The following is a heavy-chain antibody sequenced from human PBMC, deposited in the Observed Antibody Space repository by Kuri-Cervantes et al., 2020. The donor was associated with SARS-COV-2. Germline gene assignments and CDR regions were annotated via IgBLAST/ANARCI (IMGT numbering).Heavy chain of an antibody. CDR3: ARDPGYCSSTSCYVAYFDY. V-gene: IGHV3-30*02. CDR1: GFTFSSYG. CDR2: IRYDGSNK. D-gene: IGHD2-2*01. J-gene: IGHJ4*02. Sequence: GGSLRLSCAASGFTFSSYGMHWVRQAPGKGLEWVAFIRYDGSNKYYADSVKGRFTTSRDNSKNTLYLQMNSLRAEDTAVYYCARDPGYCSSTSCYVAYFDYWGQGALVTVSS.